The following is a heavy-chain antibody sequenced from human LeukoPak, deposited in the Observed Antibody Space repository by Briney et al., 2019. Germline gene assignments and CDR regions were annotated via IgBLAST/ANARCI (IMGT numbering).Heavy chain of an antibody. CDR3: ARVRVAVEALYYFDL. CDR1: VGSISSYY. J-gene: IGHJ4*02. Sequence: SETLSLTCTVPVGSISSYYWSWVRQPPGKGLEWIGHIFYTGNTNYNPSLRSRVTISLDASKKQFSLKLTSVTAADTALYYCARVRVAVEALYYFDLWGQGTLVTGSS. D-gene: IGHD2-15*01. CDR2: IFYTGNT. V-gene: IGHV4-59*01.